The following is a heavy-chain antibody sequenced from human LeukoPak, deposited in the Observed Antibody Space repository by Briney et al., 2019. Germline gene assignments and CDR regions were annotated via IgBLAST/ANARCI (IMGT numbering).Heavy chain of an antibody. CDR2: IRYDGSNK. CDR1: GFTFSSYG. CDR3: ARDLLEPPPGLDY. D-gene: IGHD1-1*01. V-gene: IGHV3-30*02. J-gene: IGHJ4*02. Sequence: PGGSLRLSCAASGFTFSSYGMHWVRQAPGKGLEWVAFIRYDGSNKYYADSVKGRFTISRDNSKNTLYLQMNSLRAEDTAVYYCARDLLEPPPGLDYWGQGTLVTVSS.